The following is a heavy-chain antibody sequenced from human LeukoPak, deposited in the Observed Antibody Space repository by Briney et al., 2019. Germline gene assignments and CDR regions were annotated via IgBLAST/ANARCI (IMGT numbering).Heavy chain of an antibody. CDR2: VNTDGSST. J-gene: IGHJ1*01. Sequence: PGGSLRLSCVASGITFSSCAMSWVRQAPGKGLVWVSGVNTDGSSTNYADSVKGRFTISRDNAKNTVYLQMNSLRVEDMAVYYCYGGNAEQWGQGTLVTVSS. D-gene: IGHD4/OR15-4a*01. CDR1: GITFSSCA. V-gene: IGHV3-74*01. CDR3: YGGNAEQ.